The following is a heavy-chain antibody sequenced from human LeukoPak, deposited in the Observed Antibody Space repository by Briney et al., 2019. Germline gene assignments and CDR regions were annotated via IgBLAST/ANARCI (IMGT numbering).Heavy chain of an antibody. V-gene: IGHV3-30*02. Sequence: PGGSLRLSCAASGFTFSSYGMRWVRQAPGKGLEWVAVIWDGGSSKYYADSVKGRFTISRDNSKNTLYLQMNSLRAEDTAVYYCAKDDPIVGAILFDYWGQGTLVTVSS. D-gene: IGHD1-26*01. CDR3: AKDDPIVGAILFDY. J-gene: IGHJ4*02. CDR1: GFTFSSYG. CDR2: IWDGGSSK.